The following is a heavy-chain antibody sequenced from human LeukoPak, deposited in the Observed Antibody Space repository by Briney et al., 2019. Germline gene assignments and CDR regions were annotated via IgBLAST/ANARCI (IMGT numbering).Heavy chain of an antibody. J-gene: IGHJ6*03. CDR3: ASYYYGSGSYPENYYYYYMDV. CDR2: IIPIFGTA. V-gene: IGHV1-69*06. Sequence: GASVKVSCKASGGTFSSYAISWVRQAPGQGLEWMGGIIPIFGTANYAQKFQGRVTITADKSTSTAYMELSSLRSEDTAVYYCASYYYGSGSYPENYYYYYMDVWGKGTTVTVSS. D-gene: IGHD3-10*01. CDR1: GGTFSSYA.